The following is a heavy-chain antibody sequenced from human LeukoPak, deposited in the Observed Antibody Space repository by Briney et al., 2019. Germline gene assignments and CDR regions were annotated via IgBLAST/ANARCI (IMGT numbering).Heavy chain of an antibody. CDR2: ISGSGGDT. J-gene: IGHJ4*02. V-gene: IGHV3-23*01. Sequence: GGSLRLSCAASGFTFSSYAMIWVRQAPGKGLEWVSAISGSGGDTYYADSVKGRFTIFRDNSKNTVYLRMNSLRAEVTAVYYCAKDPWGSRGYFDYWGQGTLVTVSS. CDR3: AKDPWGSRGYFDY. CDR1: GFTFSSYA. D-gene: IGHD7-27*01.